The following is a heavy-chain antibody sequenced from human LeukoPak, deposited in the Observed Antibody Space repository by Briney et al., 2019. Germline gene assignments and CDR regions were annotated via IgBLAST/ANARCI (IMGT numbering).Heavy chain of an antibody. J-gene: IGHJ4*02. CDR2: IYYSGSP. CDR1: GGSMSSYY. D-gene: IGHD5-12*01. CDR3: AREGGYSGYFDY. Sequence: PSETLSLTCTVSGGSMSSYYWSWIRQPPGKGLEWIGYIYYSGSPDYNPSLKSRLTISVDTSKNEFSLKLNSVTAADTAVYYCAREGGYSGYFDYWGQGTLVTVSS. V-gene: IGHV4-59*01.